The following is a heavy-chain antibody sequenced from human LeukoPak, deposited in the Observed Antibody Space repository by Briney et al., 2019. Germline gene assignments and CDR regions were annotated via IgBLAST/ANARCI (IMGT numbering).Heavy chain of an antibody. CDR3: AKEGIAAAGPYYYYYYYMDV. J-gene: IGHJ6*03. CDR2: ISWNSGSI. V-gene: IGHV3-9*03. Sequence: GGSLRLSCAASGFTFDDYAMHWVRQAPGKGLEWVSGISWNSGSIGYADSVKGRFTISRDNAKNSLYLQMNSLRAEDMALYYCAKEGIAAAGPYYYYYYYMDVWGKGTTVTVSS. CDR1: GFTFDDYA. D-gene: IGHD6-13*01.